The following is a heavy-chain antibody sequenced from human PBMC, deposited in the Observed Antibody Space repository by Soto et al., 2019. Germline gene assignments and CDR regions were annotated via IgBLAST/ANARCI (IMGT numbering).Heavy chain of an antibody. J-gene: IGHJ3*02. CDR1: GFTVSSNY. Sequence: GGSLRLSCAASGFTVSSNYMSWVRQAPGKGLEWVSVIYSGGSTYYADSVKGRFTISRDNSKNTLYLQMNSLRAEDTAVYYCARNSHADYDSSGYYSPPPAFDIWGQGTMVTVSS. D-gene: IGHD3-22*01. CDR2: IYSGGST. CDR3: ARNSHADYDSSGYYSPPPAFDI. V-gene: IGHV3-53*01.